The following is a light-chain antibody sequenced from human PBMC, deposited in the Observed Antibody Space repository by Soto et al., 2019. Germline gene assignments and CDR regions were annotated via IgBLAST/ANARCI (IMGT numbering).Light chain of an antibody. V-gene: IGKV1-12*01. CDR1: QAIGYW. CDR3: HQENSFPLT. Sequence: DIQMTQSPSSVSASVGDRVTITCRASQAIGYWLAWYQQKPGKAPKLLIYPASNLQSGVPSRFSGSGSGTDFTLSISSLQPEDFAVYYSHQENSFPLTFGGGTKVEIK. J-gene: IGKJ4*01. CDR2: PAS.